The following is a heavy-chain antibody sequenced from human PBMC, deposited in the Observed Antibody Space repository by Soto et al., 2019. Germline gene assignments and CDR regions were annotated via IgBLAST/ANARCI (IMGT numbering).Heavy chain of an antibody. V-gene: IGHV3-30*18. CDR1: GFTFSSYG. Sequence: VQLVESGGGVVQPGRSLRLSCAASGFTFSSYGMHWVRQAPGKGLEWVAVISYDGSNKYYADSVKGRFTISRDNSKNTLYLQMNSLRAEDTAVYYCAKDGDGGYAFDIWGQGTMVTVSS. CDR3: AKDGDGGYAFDI. CDR2: ISYDGSNK. J-gene: IGHJ3*02. D-gene: IGHD3-16*01.